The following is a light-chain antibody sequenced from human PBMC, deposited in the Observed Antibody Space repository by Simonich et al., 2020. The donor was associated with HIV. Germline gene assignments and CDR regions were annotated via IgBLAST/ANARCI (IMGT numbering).Light chain of an antibody. CDR1: QSISSN. Sequence: EIVLTQSPGTLSLSPGERATLSCRASQSISSNLAWYQQKPGQAPRLLIDGASTRATGIPARFSGGGSGTEFTLTISSLQAEDVAVYYCQQYYSTPITFGQGTRLEIK. CDR2: GAS. J-gene: IGKJ5*01. CDR3: QQYYSTPIT. V-gene: IGKV3-15*01.